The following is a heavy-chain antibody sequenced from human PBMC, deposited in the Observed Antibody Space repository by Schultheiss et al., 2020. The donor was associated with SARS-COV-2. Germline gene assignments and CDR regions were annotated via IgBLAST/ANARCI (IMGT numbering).Heavy chain of an antibody. CDR3: ARHDYSSGWNDAFDI. D-gene: IGHD6-19*01. V-gene: IGHV4-39*01. CDR2: IYYSGST. CDR1: GGSISSGGYY. Sequence: SETLSLTCTVSGGSISSGGYYWSWIRQPPGKGLEWIGSIYYSGSTYYNPSLKSRVTISVDTSKNQFSLKLSSVTAADTAVYYCARHDYSSGWNDAFDIWGQGTMVTVSS. J-gene: IGHJ3*02.